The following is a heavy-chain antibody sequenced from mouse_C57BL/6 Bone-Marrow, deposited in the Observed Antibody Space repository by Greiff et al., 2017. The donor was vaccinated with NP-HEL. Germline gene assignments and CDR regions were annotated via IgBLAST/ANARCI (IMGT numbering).Heavy chain of an antibody. CDR2: IHPNSGST. CDR3: ARYELRRGPYFGY. Sequence: QVQLQQPGAELVKPGASVKLSCKASGYTFTSYWMHWVKQRPGQGLEWIGMIHPNSGSTNYNEKFKSKATLTVDKSSSTAYMQLSSLTSEDSAVYYCARYELRRGPYFGYWGQGTTLTVSS. V-gene: IGHV1-64*01. J-gene: IGHJ2*01. D-gene: IGHD1-2*01. CDR1: GYTFTSYW.